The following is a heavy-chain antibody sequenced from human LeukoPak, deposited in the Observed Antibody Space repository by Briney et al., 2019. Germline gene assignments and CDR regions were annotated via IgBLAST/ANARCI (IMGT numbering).Heavy chain of an antibody. J-gene: IGHJ4*02. V-gene: IGHV4-39*01. Sequence: SATLSLTCTVSGGSISSSGYCWGWIRQPPGKGLEWIGSIDYSGSTYYNPSLKSRVTISVDTSKNQFSLKLSSVTAADTAVYYCAKATFGGVIVYPDYWGQGTLVTVSS. CDR2: IDYSGST. CDR1: GGSISSSGYC. CDR3: AKATFGGVIVYPDY. D-gene: IGHD3-16*02.